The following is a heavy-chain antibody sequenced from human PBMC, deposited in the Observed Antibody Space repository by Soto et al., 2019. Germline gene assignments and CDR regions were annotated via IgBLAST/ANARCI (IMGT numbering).Heavy chain of an antibody. CDR3: ARATYSSSWYYYYGMDV. V-gene: IGHV6-1*01. D-gene: IGHD6-13*01. J-gene: IGHJ6*02. CDR1: GDSVSSNSAA. CDR2: TYYRSKWYN. Sequence: SQTLSLTCAISGDSVSSNSAAWNWIRQSPSRGLEWLGRTYYRSKWYNDYAVSVKSRITINPDTSKNQFSLQLNSVTPEDTAVYYCARATYSSSWYYYYGMDVWGQGTTVTVSS.